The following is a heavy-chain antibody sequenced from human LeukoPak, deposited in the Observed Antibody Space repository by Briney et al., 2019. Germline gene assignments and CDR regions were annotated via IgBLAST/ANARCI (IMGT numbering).Heavy chain of an antibody. J-gene: IGHJ4*02. CDR1: GFTFSSYS. CDR3: ARDKIQEYQLLSPFDY. V-gene: IGHV3-21*01. D-gene: IGHD2-2*01. CDR2: ISSSSSYI. Sequence: GGSLRLSCAASGFTFSSYSMNWVRQAPGKGLEWVSSISSSSSYIYYADSVKGRFTISRDNDKNSLYLQMNSLRAEDTAVYYCARDKIQEYQLLSPFDYWGQGTLVTVSS.